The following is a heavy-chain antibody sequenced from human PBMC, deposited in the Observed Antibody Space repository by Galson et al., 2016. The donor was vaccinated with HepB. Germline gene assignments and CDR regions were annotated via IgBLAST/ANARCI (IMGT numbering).Heavy chain of an antibody. J-gene: IGHJ2*01. Sequence: SLRLSCAASGFTFSNYWMSWVRQAPGKGLEWVAKINKDGSEKYYVDSVKGRFIISRDNAKNSLYLQMDSLRAGDTAVYYCAGKFLHFDLWGRGNLVTVSS. CDR1: GFTFSNYW. CDR2: INKDGSEK. CDR3: AGKFLHFDL. V-gene: IGHV3-7*04.